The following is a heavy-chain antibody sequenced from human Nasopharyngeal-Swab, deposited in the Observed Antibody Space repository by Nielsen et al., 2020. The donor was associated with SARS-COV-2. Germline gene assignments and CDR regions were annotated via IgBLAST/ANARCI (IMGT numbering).Heavy chain of an antibody. CDR2: IIPIFGTA. V-gene: IGHV1-69*13. Sequence: SVKVSCKASGGTFSSYAISWVRQAPGQGLDWMGGIIPIFGTANYAQKFQGRVTITADESTSTAYMELSSLRSEDTAVYYCASRPASVRAVAGATDYWGQGTLVTVSS. CDR3: ASRPASVRAVAGATDY. D-gene: IGHD6-19*01. CDR1: GGTFSSYA. J-gene: IGHJ4*02.